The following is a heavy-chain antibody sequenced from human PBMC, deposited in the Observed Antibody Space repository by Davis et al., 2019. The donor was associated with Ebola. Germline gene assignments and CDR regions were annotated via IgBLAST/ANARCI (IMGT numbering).Heavy chain of an antibody. D-gene: IGHD6-25*01. V-gene: IGHV4-4*02. CDR1: GGSISSSNW. J-gene: IGHJ4*02. CDR3: AKLGQGQRIDS. CDR2: IYHSGTT. Sequence: SETLSLTCAVSGGSISSSNWWSRVLQPPGKGLEWIGEIYHSGTTSSNPSLNSRVTISVDTSKNRFFLKLTSVTAADTAVYYCAKLGQGQRIDSWGQGTLVTVSS.